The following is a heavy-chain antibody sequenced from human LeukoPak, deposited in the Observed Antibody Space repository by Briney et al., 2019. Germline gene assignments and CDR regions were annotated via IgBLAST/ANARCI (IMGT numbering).Heavy chain of an antibody. CDR3: APLCSSTSCYTGY. D-gene: IGHD2-2*02. CDR2: IYYSGST. Sequence: SETLSLTCTVSGGSISSSSYYWGWIRQPPGKGLEWIGSIYYSGSTYYNPSLKSRVTISVDTSKNQFSLKLSSVTAADTAVYYCAPLCSSTSCYTGYWGQGTLVTVSS. V-gene: IGHV4-39*07. CDR1: GGSISSSSYY. J-gene: IGHJ4*02.